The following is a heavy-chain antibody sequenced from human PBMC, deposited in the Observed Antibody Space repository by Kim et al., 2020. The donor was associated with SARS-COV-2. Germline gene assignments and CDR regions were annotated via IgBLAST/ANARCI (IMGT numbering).Heavy chain of an antibody. CDR1: GGSISSSSYY. J-gene: IGHJ4*01. Sequence: SETLSLTCTVSGGSISSSSYYWGWIRQPPGKGLEWIGSIYYSGSTYYNPSLKSRVTISVDTSKNQFSLKLSSVTAADTAVYYCARHKRDYGGNKQPFDY. CDR2: IYYSGST. V-gene: IGHV4-39*01. D-gene: IGHD4-17*01. CDR3: ARHKRDYGGNKQPFDY.